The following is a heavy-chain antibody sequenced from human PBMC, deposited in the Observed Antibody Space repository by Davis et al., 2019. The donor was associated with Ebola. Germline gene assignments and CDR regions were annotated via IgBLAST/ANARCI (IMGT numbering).Heavy chain of an antibody. Sequence: AASVKVSCKTSGYTFTNYGISWVRQAPGQGLEWMGWISANNGNTNNAQKFQGRVTLTTDTSTSTAYMELRSLRSDDTAVYYCARGGYDSSGYYSAALDYWGQGTLVTVSS. J-gene: IGHJ4*02. CDR1: GYTFTNYG. D-gene: IGHD3-22*01. V-gene: IGHV1-18*04. CDR3: ARGGYDSSGYYSAALDY. CDR2: ISANNGNT.